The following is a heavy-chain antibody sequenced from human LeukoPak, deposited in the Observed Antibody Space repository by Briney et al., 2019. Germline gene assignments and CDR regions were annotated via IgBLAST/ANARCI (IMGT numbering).Heavy chain of an antibody. CDR3: ARTTTGGKWSVYDY. D-gene: IGHD5/OR15-5a*01. CDR2: MNPNSGNT. CDR1: GYTFTSYD. V-gene: IGHV1-8*01. Sequence: VASVKVSCKASGYTFTSYDINWVRQATGQGLEWMGWMNPNSGNTGYAQKFQGRVTVTRNTSISTAYMELSSLRSEDTAVYYCARTTTGGKWSVYDYWGQGTLVTVSS. J-gene: IGHJ4*02.